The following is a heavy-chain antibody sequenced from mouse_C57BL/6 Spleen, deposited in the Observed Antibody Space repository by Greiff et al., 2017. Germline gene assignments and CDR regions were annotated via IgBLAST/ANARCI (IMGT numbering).Heavy chain of an antibody. CDR1: GYTFTSYW. CDR3: ARSPIRGDFDV. V-gene: IGHV1-69*01. J-gene: IGHJ1*03. Sequence: QVHVKQPGAELVMPGASVKLSCKASGYTFTSYWMHWVKQRPGQGLEWIGEIDPSDSYTNYNQKFKGKSTLTVDKSSSTAYMQLSSLTSEDSAVYYCARSPIRGDFDVWGTGTTVTVSS. CDR2: IDPSDSYT.